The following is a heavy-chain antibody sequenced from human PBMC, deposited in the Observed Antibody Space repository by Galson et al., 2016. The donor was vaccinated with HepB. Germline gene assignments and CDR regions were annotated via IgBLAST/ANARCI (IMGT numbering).Heavy chain of an antibody. Sequence: SVKVSCKASGGTLSTYAISWVRQAPGQGLEWMGGFNPIFSRTDYAQKFQGRVTITADRSTSTAYMELSSLTSGDTAVYYCARSVGPVQRYYFDYWGQGTLVTVSS. D-gene: IGHD5/OR15-5a*01. J-gene: IGHJ4*02. CDR3: ARSVGPVQRYYFDY. V-gene: IGHV1-69*06. CDR2: FNPIFSRT. CDR1: GGTLSTYA.